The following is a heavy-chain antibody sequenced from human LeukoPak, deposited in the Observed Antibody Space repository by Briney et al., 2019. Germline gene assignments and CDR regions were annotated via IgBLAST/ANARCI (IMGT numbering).Heavy chain of an antibody. Sequence: SQTLSLTCTVSGGSISSGDYYWSWIRQPPGKGLEWIGYIYYSGSTYYNPSLKSRVTISVDTSKNQFSLKLSSVTAADTAVYYCARCIVVVVAATPNAFDIWGQGTMVTVSS. J-gene: IGHJ3*02. V-gene: IGHV4-30-4*01. CDR3: ARCIVVVVAATPNAFDI. CDR1: GGSISSGDYY. CDR2: IYYSGST. D-gene: IGHD2-15*01.